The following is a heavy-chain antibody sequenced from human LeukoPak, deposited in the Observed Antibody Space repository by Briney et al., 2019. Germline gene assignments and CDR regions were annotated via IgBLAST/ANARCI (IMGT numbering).Heavy chain of an antibody. CDR3: ARTEKGGSISYFYGMDV. Sequence: GGSLRLSCAASGFTFSSYAMHWVRQAPGKGLEWVAVIPYDGSNKYYADSVKGRFTISRDNSKNTLYLQMNSLRAEDTAVYYCARTEKGGSISYFYGMDVWGHGTTVTVSS. J-gene: IGHJ6*02. CDR2: IPYDGSNK. D-gene: IGHD3-3*01. V-gene: IGHV3-30-3*01. CDR1: GFTFSSYA.